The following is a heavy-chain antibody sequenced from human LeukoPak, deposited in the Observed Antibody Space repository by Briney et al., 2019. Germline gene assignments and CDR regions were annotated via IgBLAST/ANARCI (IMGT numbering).Heavy chain of an antibody. CDR1: GDSINSGAYY. CDR2: IYTSGRT. D-gene: IGHD4-23*01. J-gene: IGHJ4*02. Sequence: SQTLSLTCTVSGDSINSGAYYWTWIRQPAGKGLEWIGCIYTSGRTNYSPSLNSRVTISIDTSKNQFSLKLSSVTAADAAVYFCARRGADYGGNSGIDYWGQGTLVTVSS. CDR3: ARRGADYGGNSGIDY. V-gene: IGHV4-61*02.